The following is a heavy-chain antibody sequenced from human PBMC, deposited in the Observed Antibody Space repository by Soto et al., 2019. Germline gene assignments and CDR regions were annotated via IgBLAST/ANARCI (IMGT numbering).Heavy chain of an antibody. Sequence: QVQLVESGGGLVKPGGSLRLSCAASGFTFSDYYMSWIRQAPGKGLEWVSYISSSSSYTNYADAVKGRFTISRDNAKNSLYLQMTSMRAEDTDVYYCARDRGAAAEIWGQGTMVNVSS. V-gene: IGHV3-11*05. CDR1: GFTFSDYY. CDR2: ISSSSSYT. CDR3: ARDRGAAAEI. J-gene: IGHJ3*02. D-gene: IGHD6-13*01.